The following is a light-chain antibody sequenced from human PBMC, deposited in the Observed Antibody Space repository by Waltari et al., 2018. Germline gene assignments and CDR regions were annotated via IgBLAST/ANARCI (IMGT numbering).Light chain of an antibody. J-gene: IGKJ1*01. Sequence: EVVLTQSPGTLSLSPGERATLSCRASQSVSGALAWYQQNPGQAPRILIYGASNRATVIPDRFSGSGSGTDFILIISRLEPEDFAVYYCQHYVSLPVTFGQGTKVEIK. V-gene: IGKV3-20*01. CDR3: QHYVSLPVT. CDR2: GAS. CDR1: QSVSGA.